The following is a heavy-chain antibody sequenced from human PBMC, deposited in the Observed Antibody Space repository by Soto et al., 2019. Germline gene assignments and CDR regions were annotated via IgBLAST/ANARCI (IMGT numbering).Heavy chain of an antibody. CDR3: ARVAAAGSNWFDP. CDR1: GYTFTGYY. V-gene: IGHV1-2*02. J-gene: IGHJ5*02. CDR2: INPNSGGT. D-gene: IGHD6-13*01. Sequence: SVKVSCKASGYTFTGYYMHWVRQAPGQGLEWMGWINPNSGGTNYAQKFQGRVTMTRDTSISTAYMELSRLRSDDTAVYYCARVAAAGSNWFDPWGQGTMVTVSS.